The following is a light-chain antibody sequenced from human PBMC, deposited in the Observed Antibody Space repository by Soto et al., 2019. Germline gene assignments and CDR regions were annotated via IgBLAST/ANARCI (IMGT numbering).Light chain of an antibody. CDR2: EVS. V-gene: IGLV2-14*01. CDR3: PSYTSSSTWV. CDR1: SSDVGAYNY. J-gene: IGLJ3*02. Sequence: QSALTQPASVSGSPGQSITISCTGTSSDVGAYNYVSWYQQHPGKAPKLMIYEVSSRPSGVSNRFSGSKSGNTASLTISGLQAEDEADYYCPSYTSSSTWVFGGGTKLTVL.